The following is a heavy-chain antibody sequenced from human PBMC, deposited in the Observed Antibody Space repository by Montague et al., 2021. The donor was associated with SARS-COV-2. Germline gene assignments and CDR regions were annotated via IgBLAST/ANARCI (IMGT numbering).Heavy chain of an antibody. D-gene: IGHD6-19*01. J-gene: IGHJ4*02. Sequence: SLRLSCAASGFTFSTYSMNWVRQAPGKELEWVSCISSSSSDKYYADSVKGRFTISRDNAKNSLYLQMNSLRAQDTAVYYCVRPLYSSGSLDYWGQGTLVTVSS. CDR2: ISSSSSDK. CDR3: VRPLYSSGSLDY. V-gene: IGHV3-21*01. CDR1: GFTFSTYS.